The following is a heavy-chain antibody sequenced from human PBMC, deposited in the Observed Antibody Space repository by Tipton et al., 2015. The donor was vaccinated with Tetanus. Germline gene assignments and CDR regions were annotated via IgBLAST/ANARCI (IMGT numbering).Heavy chain of an antibody. CDR2: IWNDGTTK. CDR1: GFTFRSYG. V-gene: IGHV3-33*01. CDR3: ARDDDPIGNGLDV. Sequence: SPRLSCAASGFTFRSYGMHWVRQAPGTGLEWVAVIWNDGTTKYYGDSVKGRFSISRDNSKNTLYLQMNSLRVEDTALYYCARDDDPIGNGLDVWGQGTTVTVSS. J-gene: IGHJ6*02. D-gene: IGHD2/OR15-2a*01.